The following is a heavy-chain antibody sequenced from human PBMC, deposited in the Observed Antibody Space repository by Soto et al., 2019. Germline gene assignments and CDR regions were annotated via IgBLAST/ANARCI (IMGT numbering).Heavy chain of an antibody. CDR1: GFTFSSYA. CDR3: AKATSATCTGAICYYFDY. Sequence: VQLLESGGGLVQPGGSLRLSCVASGFTFSSYAMSWVRQAPGQRLEWVATVSGGRDTTWYADSVKGRFTVSRDSSKNTRTLQMHSLRPEDTALYYCAKATSATCTGAICYYFDYWGQGTLVTVSS. J-gene: IGHJ4*02. V-gene: IGHV3-23*01. CDR2: VSGGRDTT. D-gene: IGHD2-8*02.